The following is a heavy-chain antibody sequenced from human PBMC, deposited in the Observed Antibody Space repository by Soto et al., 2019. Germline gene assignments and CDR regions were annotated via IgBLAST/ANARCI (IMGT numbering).Heavy chain of an antibody. CDR2: ISSSSSTI. CDR3: ARDGGDSSSWYFAFDI. J-gene: IGHJ3*02. CDR1: GFTFGSYS. Sequence: GGSLRLSCAASGFTFGSYSMNWVRQAPGKGLEWVSYISSSSSTIYYADSVKGRFTISRDNAKNSLYLQMNSLRAEDTAVYYCARDGGDSSSWYFAFDIWGQGTMVTV. D-gene: IGHD6-13*01. V-gene: IGHV3-48*01.